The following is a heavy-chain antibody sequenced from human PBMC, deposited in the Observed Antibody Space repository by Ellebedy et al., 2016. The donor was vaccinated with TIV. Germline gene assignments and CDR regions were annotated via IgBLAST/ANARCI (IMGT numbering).Heavy chain of an antibody. J-gene: IGHJ4*02. D-gene: IGHD2-15*01. CDR1: GFTFSSYA. CDR2: ISGSGGNT. Sequence: GESLKISCAASGFTFSSYAMNWVRQAPGKGLEWVSAISGSGGNTYYADSVKGRFTISRDNAKNSLYLQMNSLRAEDTALYHCAKDIDGGDCSGGGCYIFDLWGQGTQVTVSS. V-gene: IGHV3-23*01. CDR3: AKDIDGGDCSGGGCYIFDL.